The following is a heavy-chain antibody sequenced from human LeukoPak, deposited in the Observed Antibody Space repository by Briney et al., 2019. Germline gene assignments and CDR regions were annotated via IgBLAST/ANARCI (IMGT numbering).Heavy chain of an antibody. Sequence: PGGSLRLSCAAFGFTFSSYSMNWVRQAPGKGLEWVSSISSSSSYIYYADSVKGRFTISRDNAKNSLYLQMNSLRAEDTAVYYCATGGDGDPYSPLDYWGQGTLVTVSS. CDR2: ISSSSSYI. J-gene: IGHJ4*02. D-gene: IGHD4-17*01. CDR1: GFTFSSYS. CDR3: ATGGDGDPYSPLDY. V-gene: IGHV3-21*01.